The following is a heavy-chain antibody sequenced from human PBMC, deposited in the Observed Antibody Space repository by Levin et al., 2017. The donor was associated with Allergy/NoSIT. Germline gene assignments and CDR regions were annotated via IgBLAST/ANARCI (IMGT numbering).Heavy chain of an antibody. J-gene: IGHJ4*02. CDR2: GYYSGNT. Sequence: SETLSLTFTVSGDSISRFYWSWIRQPPGRGLEWIGNGYYSGNTNYNPSLKSRVTILVDASKNQFSLKLSSLTAADTAVYYCARATRSSLIYYFDYWGQGTRVTVSS. CDR3: ARATRSSLIYYFDY. V-gene: IGHV4-59*01. D-gene: IGHD6-13*01. CDR1: GDSISRFY.